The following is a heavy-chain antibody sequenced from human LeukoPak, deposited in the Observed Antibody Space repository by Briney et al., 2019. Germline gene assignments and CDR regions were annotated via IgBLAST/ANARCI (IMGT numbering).Heavy chain of an antibody. J-gene: IGHJ5*02. CDR3: TKGRFFVCTNPTCSGWFDP. V-gene: IGHV3-23*01. CDR2: INYSGDTT. Sequence: GGSLRLSCAASGFAFSSYAMTWVRQAPGKGLEWVSTINYSGDTTYYADSVKGRFTISRDNSRNTLYLQMTSLGADDTAVYFCTKGRFFVCTNPTCSGWFDPWGPGTLVTVSS. D-gene: IGHD2-8*01. CDR1: GFAFSSYA.